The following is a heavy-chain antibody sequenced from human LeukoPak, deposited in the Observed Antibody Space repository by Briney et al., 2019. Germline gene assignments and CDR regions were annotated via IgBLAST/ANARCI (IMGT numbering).Heavy chain of an antibody. CDR1: GGSISSYY. D-gene: IGHD4-17*01. CDR2: IYYSGST. V-gene: IGHV4-59*08. Sequence: SETLSLTCTVSGGSISSYYWSWIRQLPGKGLEWIGYIYYSGSTNYNPSLKSRVTISVDTSKNQFSLKLSSVTAADTAVYYCASGPLRSALSWFDPWGQGTLVTVSS. CDR3: ASGPLRSALSWFDP. J-gene: IGHJ5*02.